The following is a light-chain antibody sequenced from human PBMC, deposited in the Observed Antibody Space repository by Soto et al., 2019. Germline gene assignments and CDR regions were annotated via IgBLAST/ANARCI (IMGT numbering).Light chain of an antibody. Sequence: EIVLTQSPGTLSLSPGERATLSCRASQSISSSYLAWYQQKPGQAPMLLIYAASSSATGSPDRFSGSGSGTEFTLTISRLEPEDFAVYYCQQYGSSSYTFGQGTQLEIK. J-gene: IGKJ2*01. CDR3: QQYGSSSYT. CDR1: QSISSSY. CDR2: AAS. V-gene: IGKV3-20*01.